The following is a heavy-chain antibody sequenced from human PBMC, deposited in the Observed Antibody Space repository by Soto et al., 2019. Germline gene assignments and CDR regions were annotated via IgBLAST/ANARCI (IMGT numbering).Heavy chain of an antibody. J-gene: IGHJ6*02. Sequence: QVQLVESGGGVVQPGRSLTLSCAASGFSLNSYAMHWVRQAPGKGLEWVAVISYDGSNKFYGDSVKGRLTISRDNSKNTVYLQMDSLRTEDTAVYYCESDCSSHTCYRQGGMDVWGQGTTVTVSS. CDR1: GFSLNSYA. CDR2: ISYDGSNK. V-gene: IGHV3-30-3*01. CDR3: ESDCSSHTCYRQGGMDV. D-gene: IGHD2-2*02.